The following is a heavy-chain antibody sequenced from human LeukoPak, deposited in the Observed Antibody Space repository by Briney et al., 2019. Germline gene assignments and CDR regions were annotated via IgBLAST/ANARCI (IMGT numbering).Heavy chain of an antibody. D-gene: IGHD3-3*01. CDR3: ARVLEWFYCFDY. Sequence: GGSLRLSCAASGFTFSSYGMHWVRQAPGKGLEWVAVVSYDGSNKYYADSVKGRFTISRDNSNNTLYLQMNSLRPEDTAVYYCARVLEWFYCFDYWGQGTLVTVSS. V-gene: IGHV3-30*03. J-gene: IGHJ4*02. CDR1: GFTFSSYG. CDR2: VSYDGSNK.